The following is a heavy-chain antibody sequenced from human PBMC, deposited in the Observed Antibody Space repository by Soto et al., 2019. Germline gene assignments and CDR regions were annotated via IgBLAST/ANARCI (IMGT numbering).Heavy chain of an antibody. CDR2: SRDKAQGYST. CDR1: GFTLSDHY. Sequence: GGSLRLSCAGSGFTLSDHYIDWVRQAPGKGLEWVGRSRDKAQGYSTAYAASVKGRFTTSRDESKNSVYLQMNSLKTEDTAVYYCTRVREWLIRFYYYGLDVWGQGTTVTVSS. V-gene: IGHV3-72*01. D-gene: IGHD6-19*01. J-gene: IGHJ6*02. CDR3: TRVREWLIRFYYYGLDV.